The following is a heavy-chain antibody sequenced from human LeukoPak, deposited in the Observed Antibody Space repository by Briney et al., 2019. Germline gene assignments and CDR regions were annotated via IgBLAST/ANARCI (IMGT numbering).Heavy chain of an antibody. J-gene: IGHJ6*02. D-gene: IGHD6-13*01. CDR1: GLTFGDYA. CDR2: IRSKAYGGTT. V-gene: IGHV3-49*04. CDR3: TRPAFSSWYYLDYYYGMDV. Sequence: GGSLRLSCTASGLTFGDYAMSWVRQAPGKGLEWVGFIRSKAYGGTTEYAASVKGRFTISRDDSKSIAYLQMNSLKTEDTAVYYCTRPAFSSWYYLDYYYGMDVWGQGTTVTVSS.